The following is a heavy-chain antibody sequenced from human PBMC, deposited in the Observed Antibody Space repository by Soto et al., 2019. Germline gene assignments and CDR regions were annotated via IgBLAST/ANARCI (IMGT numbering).Heavy chain of an antibody. CDR1: GYTFTSYG. Sequence: QVQLVQSGAEVKKPGASVKVSCKASGYTFTSYGISWVRQAPGQGLEWMGWISGYNGNTNYAQKLQGRVTMTTDTSTSTAYRELRSLRSDDTDVYYCARKGVVVVAEVGDKTAGWFDPWGQGTLVTVSS. D-gene: IGHD2-15*01. J-gene: IGHJ5*02. CDR3: ARKGVVVVAEVGDKTAGWFDP. CDR2: ISGYNGNT. V-gene: IGHV1-18*01.